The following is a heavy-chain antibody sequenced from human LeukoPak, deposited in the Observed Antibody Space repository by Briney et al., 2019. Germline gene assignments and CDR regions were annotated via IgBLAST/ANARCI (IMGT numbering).Heavy chain of an antibody. CDR3: ARGVRGRTREFDY. CDR1: RGAIGSFY. Sequence: SETLSLTCTVSRGAIGSFYWSWVRQSPGKGLEWIGYISYSGITNYNPSLKSRVTISLDTSRKQFSLKLSSVTAADTAVYYCARGVRGRTREFDYWGQGTLVTVSS. J-gene: IGHJ4*02. V-gene: IGHV4-59*01. CDR2: ISYSGIT. D-gene: IGHD2-15*01.